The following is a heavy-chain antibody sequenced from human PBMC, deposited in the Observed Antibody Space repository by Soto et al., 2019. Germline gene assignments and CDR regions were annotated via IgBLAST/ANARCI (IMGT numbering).Heavy chain of an antibody. Sequence: QVQLVQSGAEVKKPGSSVKVSCKASGGTFSSYAISWVRQAPGQGLEWMGGIISIFGTANYAQKFQGRVTITADESTSTAYMELSSLRSEDTAVYSCARHGSEPRYYYYGMDVWGQGTTVTVSS. CDR1: GGTFSSYA. CDR2: IISIFGTA. J-gene: IGHJ6*02. CDR3: ARHGSEPRYYYYGMDV. D-gene: IGHD3-10*01. V-gene: IGHV1-69*12.